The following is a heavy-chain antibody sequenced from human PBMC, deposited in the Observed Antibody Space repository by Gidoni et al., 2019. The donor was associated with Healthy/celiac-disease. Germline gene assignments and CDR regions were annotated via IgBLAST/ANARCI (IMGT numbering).Heavy chain of an antibody. Sequence: QVQLQQWGAGLLKPSETLSLTCAVYGGSFSGYYWSWIRQPPGKGLEWIGEINHSGSTNYNPSLKGRVTISVDTSKNQFSLKLSSVTAADTAVYYCARGPDYCSGGSCYSQVLREFQHWGQGTLVTVSS. CDR3: ARGPDYCSGGSCYSQVLREFQH. V-gene: IGHV4-34*01. D-gene: IGHD2-15*01. CDR2: INHSGST. CDR1: GGSFSGYY. J-gene: IGHJ1*01.